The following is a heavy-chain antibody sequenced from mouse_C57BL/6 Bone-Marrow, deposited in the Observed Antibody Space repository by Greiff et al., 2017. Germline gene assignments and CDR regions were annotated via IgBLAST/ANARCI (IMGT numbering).Heavy chain of an antibody. D-gene: IGHD1-1*02. V-gene: IGHV1-69*01. J-gene: IGHJ2*01. CDR1: GYTFTSYW. CDR2: IDPSDSYT. CDR3: ARRGGYYFDS. Sequence: QVQLQQPGAELVMPGASVKLSCKASGYTFTSYWMHWVKQRPGQGLEWIGEIDPSDSYTNYNQKFKGKSTLTVDKSSSTAYMQLSSLTSEDSAVYYCARRGGYYFDSWGQGTTLTVSS.